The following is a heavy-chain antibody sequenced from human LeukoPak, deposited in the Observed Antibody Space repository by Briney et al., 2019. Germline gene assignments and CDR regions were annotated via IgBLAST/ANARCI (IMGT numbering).Heavy chain of an antibody. CDR2: IIPIFGTA. CDR3: ARSIAGGSRNWFDP. J-gene: IGHJ5*02. CDR1: GGTFSSHA. V-gene: IGHV1-69*05. D-gene: IGHD3-10*01. Sequence: SVKVSCKASGGTFSSHAISWVRQAPGQGLEWMGGIIPIFGTANYAQKFQGRVTITTDESTSTAYMELSSLRSEDTAVYYCARSIAGGSRNWFDPWGQGTLVTVSS.